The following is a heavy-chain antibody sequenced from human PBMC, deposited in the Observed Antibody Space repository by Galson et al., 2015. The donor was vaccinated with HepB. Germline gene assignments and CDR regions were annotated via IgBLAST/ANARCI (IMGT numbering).Heavy chain of an antibody. D-gene: IGHD6-25*01. CDR1: GGTFSSYT. CDR2: IIPILGIA. V-gene: IGHV1-69*04. CDR3: ARDSSSGLSGY. Sequence: SVKVSCKASGGTFSSYTISWVRQAPGQGLEWMGRIIPILGIANYAQKFQGRVTITADKSTSTAYMELSSLRSEDTAVYYCARDSSSGLSGYWGQGTLVTVSS. J-gene: IGHJ4*02.